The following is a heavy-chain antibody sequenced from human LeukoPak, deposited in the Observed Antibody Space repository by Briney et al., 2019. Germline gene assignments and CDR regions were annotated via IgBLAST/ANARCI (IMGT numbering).Heavy chain of an antibody. V-gene: IGHV4-61*08. CDR3: ARGSELEKAFDY. Sequence: SETLSLTCTVSGCSISSGGYYWSWIRQHPGKGLEWIGYIYYSGSTNYNPSLKSRVTISVDTSKNQFSLKLSSVTAADTAVYYCARGSELEKAFDYWGQGTLVTVSS. D-gene: IGHD1-1*01. J-gene: IGHJ4*02. CDR2: IYYSGST. CDR1: GCSISSGGYY.